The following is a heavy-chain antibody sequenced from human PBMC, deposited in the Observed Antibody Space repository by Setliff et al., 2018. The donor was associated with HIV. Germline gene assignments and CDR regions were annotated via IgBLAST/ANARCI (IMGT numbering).Heavy chain of an antibody. D-gene: IGHD3-22*01. V-gene: IGHV1-3*04. CDR3: ARDRTPKRGYTYREPDFDS. CDR1: GYTFTGYY. CDR2: INTANGNT. Sequence: ASVKVSCKASGYTFTGYYIHWVRQAPGQGLEWMGWINTANGNTKYSQKFQDRVTITRDTSASTGYMEVNSLRPEDTAVYYCARDRTPKRGYTYREPDFDSWGQGTLVTVSS. J-gene: IGHJ4*02.